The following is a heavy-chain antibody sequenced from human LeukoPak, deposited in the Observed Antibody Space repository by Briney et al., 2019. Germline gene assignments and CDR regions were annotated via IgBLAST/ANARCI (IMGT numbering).Heavy chain of an antibody. V-gene: IGHV4-38-2*01. J-gene: IGHJ3*01. CDR3: ARFDHVWETHGMDAFDL. Sequence: SETLSLTCAVSGFSINIGYSWGWIRRSPGKGLEWIGNICLTGTTYYNPSLRSRVTISRDTSKNQFSLRLSSVTAADTAVYYCARFDHVWETHGMDAFDLWGQGTMVTVSS. CDR1: GFSINIGYS. CDR2: ICLTGTT. D-gene: IGHD3-16*01.